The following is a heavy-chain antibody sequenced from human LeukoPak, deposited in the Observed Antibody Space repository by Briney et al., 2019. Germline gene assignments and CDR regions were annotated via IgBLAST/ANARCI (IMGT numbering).Heavy chain of an antibody. V-gene: IGHV3-23*01. CDR3: AKSSYYDASGYYREYYFDY. Sequence: GGSLRLSCVPSGFSFSNYAMSWVSQAPGKGLEWVSSISGSGGSTHYADSVKGRFTISRDKTKNTLYLQMNSLRAEDTAVYYCAKSSYYDASGYYREYYFDYWGQGTLVTVSS. J-gene: IGHJ4*02. D-gene: IGHD3-22*01. CDR2: ISGSGGST. CDR1: GFSFSNYA.